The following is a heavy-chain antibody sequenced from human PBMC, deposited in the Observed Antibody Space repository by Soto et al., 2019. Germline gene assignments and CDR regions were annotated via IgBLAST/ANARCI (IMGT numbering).Heavy chain of an antibody. J-gene: IGHJ5*02. CDR3: ARSDTGFDP. Sequence: PGASLNISCKGSGYIFTNYWIAWVRQMPGEGLEWMGIINPDDSDTRYSPSFQGQVTISADKSISTAYLQWNSLKASDTAMYYCARSDTGFDPWGQGTPVTVSS. CDR1: GYIFTNYW. V-gene: IGHV5-51*01. CDR2: INPDDSDT.